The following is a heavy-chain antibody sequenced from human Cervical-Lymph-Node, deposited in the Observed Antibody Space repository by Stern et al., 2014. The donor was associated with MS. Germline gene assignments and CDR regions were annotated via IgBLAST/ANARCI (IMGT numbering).Heavy chain of an antibody. Sequence: QDQLVQSGAEVRKPGASVKVSCKASGYTFTDYGLHWVRQAPRQRLEWVGWTNAGNGDTKYSPKFQGRFALSRDTSTTTAYMDLSSLRSEDTAVYYCAPNLDYWGQGTLITVSS. V-gene: IGHV1-3*01. CDR1: GYTFTDYG. CDR2: TNAGNGDT. CDR3: APNLDY. J-gene: IGHJ4*02.